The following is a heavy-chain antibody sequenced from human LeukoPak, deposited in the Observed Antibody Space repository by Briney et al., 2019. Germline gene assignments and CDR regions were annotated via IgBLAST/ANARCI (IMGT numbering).Heavy chain of an antibody. V-gene: IGHV3-21*04. CDR1: GFTFSSYS. Sequence: GGSLRLSCAASGFTFSSYSMNWARQAPGKGLEWVSSISSSSSYIYYADSVKGRFTISRDNAKNSLFLQMNSLSAEDTAVYYCARDPQAWEVPLDSWGQGTLVTVSS. D-gene: IGHD2-2*01. CDR2: ISSSSSYI. J-gene: IGHJ4*02. CDR3: ARDPQAWEVPLDS.